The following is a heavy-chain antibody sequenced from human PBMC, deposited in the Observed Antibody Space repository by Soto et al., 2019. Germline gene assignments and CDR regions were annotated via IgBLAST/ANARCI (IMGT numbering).Heavy chain of an antibody. J-gene: IGHJ4*02. CDR2: IFYSGST. CDR1: GGYIRGHY. V-gene: IGHV4-59*11. CDR3: ARVGSSGWSPDY. D-gene: IGHD6-19*01. Sequence: SVTLSLSCTVSGGYIRGHYGIWIRQSPGKRLEWIGYIFYSGSTNYNPSLKSRVTLSVDTSKNQFSLRLSSVTAADTAVYYCARVGSSGWSPDYWGQGTLVTVSS.